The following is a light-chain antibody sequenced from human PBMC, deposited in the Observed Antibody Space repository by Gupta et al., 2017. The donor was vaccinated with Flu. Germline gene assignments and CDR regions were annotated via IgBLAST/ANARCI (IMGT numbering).Light chain of an antibody. CDR2: TAS. J-gene: IGKJ3*01. Sequence: GDRVTITCRASQDISSSLAWYQHKPGEAPNHLIFTASTLQSGVPSRFSGSGSGTEFTLTIDSLQPEDFATYYCQQVNSYPLTFGPGTTVDIK. CDR1: QDISSS. V-gene: IGKV1-9*01. CDR3: QQVNSYPLT.